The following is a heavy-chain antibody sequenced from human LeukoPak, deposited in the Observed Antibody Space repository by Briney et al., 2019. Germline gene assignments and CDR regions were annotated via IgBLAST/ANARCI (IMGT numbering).Heavy chain of an antibody. V-gene: IGHV1-46*01. CDR2: INPSGGST. CDR3: ASSDYDSSGYYFLFDY. J-gene: IGHJ4*02. D-gene: IGHD3-22*01. CDR1: GYSFTSYW. Sequence: GESLKISCKGSGYSFTSYWIGWVRQAPGQGLEWMGIINPSGGSTSYAQKFQGRVTMTRDTSTSTVYMKLSSLRSEDTAVYYCASSDYDSSGYYFLFDYWGQGTLVTVSS.